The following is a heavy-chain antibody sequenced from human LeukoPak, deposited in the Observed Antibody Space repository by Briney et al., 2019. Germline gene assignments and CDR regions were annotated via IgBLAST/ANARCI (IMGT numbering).Heavy chain of an antibody. CDR1: GFTFSSYS. J-gene: IGHJ5*02. D-gene: IGHD3-9*01. CDR3: AREVFSPGGWFDP. V-gene: IGHV3-21*01. Sequence: GGSLRLSCAASGFTFSSYSMNWVRQAPGKGLEWVSSISSSSSYIYYADSVKGRFTISRDNAKNSLYLQMNSLRAEDTAVYYCAREVFSPGGWFDPWGQGTLVTVSS. CDR2: ISSSSSYI.